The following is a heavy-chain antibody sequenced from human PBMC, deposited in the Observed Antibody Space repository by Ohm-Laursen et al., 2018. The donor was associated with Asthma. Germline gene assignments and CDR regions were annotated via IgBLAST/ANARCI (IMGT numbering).Heavy chain of an antibody. D-gene: IGHD3-10*01. CDR3: AKLPMIRGGDYFDY. V-gene: IGHV3-23*01. J-gene: IGHJ4*02. CDR1: GFTFRSYA. CDR2: ISGSGSSI. Sequence: SLRLSCAASGFTFRSYAMHWVRQAPGKGLEWVSAISGSGSSIYYADSVRGRFTISRDNSKNTLYLQMNSLRAGDTAVYYCAKLPMIRGGDYFDYWGQGTLVTVSS.